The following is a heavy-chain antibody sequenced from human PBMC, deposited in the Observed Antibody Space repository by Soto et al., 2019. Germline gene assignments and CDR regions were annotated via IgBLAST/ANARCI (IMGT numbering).Heavy chain of an antibody. V-gene: IGHV3-23*01. D-gene: IGHD3-9*01. CDR1: EFTFSSYA. CDR2: ISGTGRVT. J-gene: IGHJ1*01. CDR3: AKDVHYDIATGIEYFHH. Sequence: EVQLLESGGGLVQPGGSLKLSCAASEFTFSSYAMSWVRQAPGKGLEWVSGISGTGRVTNYAESVKGRFTISRDNPKSTLFLQMNSLRPEDTAVYYCAKDVHYDIATGIEYFHHWGQGTLVTVSS.